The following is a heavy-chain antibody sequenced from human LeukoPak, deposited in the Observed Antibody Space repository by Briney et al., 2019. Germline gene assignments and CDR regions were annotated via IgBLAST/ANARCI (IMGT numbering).Heavy chain of an antibody. CDR3: ARVPRKYCSTTSCCPAWFDP. Sequence: SETLSLTCTVSGGSISGYYCSWIRQPPGKGLEWIGYIYDSGSTNYNPSLKSRVTISVDTSKNQFSLKLSSVTAADTAVYYCARVPRKYCSTTSCCPAWFDPWGQGTLVTVSS. CDR1: GGSISGYY. J-gene: IGHJ5*02. V-gene: IGHV4-59*12. D-gene: IGHD2-2*01. CDR2: IYDSGST.